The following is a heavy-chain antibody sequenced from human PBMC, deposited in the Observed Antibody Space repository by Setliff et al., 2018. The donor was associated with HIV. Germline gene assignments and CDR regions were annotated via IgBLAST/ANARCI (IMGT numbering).Heavy chain of an antibody. Sequence: SETLSLTCTVSGGSISGYYWSWIRQPPGKGLEWIGYIYYIGNTNYNPSLKGRVTLSVDTSKNQLSLKLSSVTAADTAVYYCARQAERDDDSYLDYWGQGTLVTVSS. CDR1: GGSISGYY. V-gene: IGHV4-59*08. CDR3: ARQAERDDDSYLDY. J-gene: IGHJ4*02. CDR2: IYYIGNT. D-gene: IGHD3-16*01.